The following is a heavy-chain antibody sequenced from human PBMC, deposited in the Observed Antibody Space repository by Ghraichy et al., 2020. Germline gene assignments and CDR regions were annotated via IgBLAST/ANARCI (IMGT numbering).Heavy chain of an antibody. CDR3: AKDLSGGYNYGYFDH. CDR1: GFTFRSYG. V-gene: IGHV3-30*18. J-gene: IGHJ4*02. CDR2: ISYDGSNK. D-gene: IGHD5-24*01. Sequence: LTCAGSGFTFRSYGMHWVRQAPGKGLEWVAVISYDGSNKYYADSVKGRFTISRDNSKNTLYLLVNSLRGDDTAVYYCAKDLSGGYNYGYFDHWGQGTLVTVSS.